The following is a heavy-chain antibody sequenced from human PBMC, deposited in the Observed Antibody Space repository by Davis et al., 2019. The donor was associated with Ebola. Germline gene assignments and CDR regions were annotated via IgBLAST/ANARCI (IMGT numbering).Heavy chain of an antibody. CDR1: GFAFSSYA. D-gene: IGHD3-22*01. Sequence: GESLKISCAASGFAFSSYAMNWVRQAPGKGLEWVSTITRSGAGAYYADSVKGRFTISRDNAKNSLYLQMNSLRAEDTAVYYCAREDSGYDSSGYYYFLADYWGQGTLVTVSS. V-gene: IGHV3-21*01. J-gene: IGHJ4*02. CDR2: ITRSGAGA. CDR3: AREDSGYDSSGYYYFLADY.